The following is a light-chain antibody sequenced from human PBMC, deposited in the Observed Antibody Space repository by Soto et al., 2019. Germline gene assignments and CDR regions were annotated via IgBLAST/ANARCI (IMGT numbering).Light chain of an antibody. Sequence: QSALTQPASVSGSPGQSITISCTGTSSDVGSYNLVSWHQQHPGKAPKLMIYEGSKRPSGVSNRFSGSKSGNTASLTISGLQAEDEADYYCCSYTRSSTLVFGGGTKLTVL. CDR3: CSYTRSSTLV. J-gene: IGLJ3*02. V-gene: IGLV2-23*01. CDR2: EGS. CDR1: SSDVGSYNL.